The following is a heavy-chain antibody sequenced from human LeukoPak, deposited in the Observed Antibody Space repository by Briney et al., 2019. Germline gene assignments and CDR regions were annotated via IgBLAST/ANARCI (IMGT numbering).Heavy chain of an antibody. Sequence: ASVKVSCKASGYTFTAYSVHWVRQAPGQGLEWMGWINPKSGGTNYAQMFQGRVTMTRDTSISTAYMELDRLRSDDTALYYCARVPLGSGYDFDFDSWGQGTLVTVSS. CDR3: ARVPLGSGYDFDFDS. V-gene: IGHV1-2*02. D-gene: IGHD5-12*01. CDR1: GYTFTAYS. CDR2: INPKSGGT. J-gene: IGHJ4*02.